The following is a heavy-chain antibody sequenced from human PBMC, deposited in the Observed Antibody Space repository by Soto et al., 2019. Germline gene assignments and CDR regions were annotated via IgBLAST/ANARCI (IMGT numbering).Heavy chain of an antibody. V-gene: IGHV3-23*01. Sequence: GGSLRLSCAASGFTFSSYAMSWVRQAPGKGLEWVSAISGSGGSTYYADSVKGRFTISRDNSKNSLYLQMNSLRAEDTAVYYCARVAYYDFWSGYWGSFDIWGQGTMVTV. J-gene: IGHJ3*02. CDR1: GFTFSSYA. D-gene: IGHD3-3*01. CDR2: ISGSGGST. CDR3: ARVAYYDFWSGYWGSFDI.